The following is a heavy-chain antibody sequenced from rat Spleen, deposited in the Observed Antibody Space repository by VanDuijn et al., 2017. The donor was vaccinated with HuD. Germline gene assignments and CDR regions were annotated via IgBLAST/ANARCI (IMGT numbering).Heavy chain of an antibody. Sequence: EVQLVESGGGLVQPGRSLKLSCAASGFTFSNYDMAWVRQAPTKGLEWVASITNTGGSTYYPDSVKGRFTLSRDNAKSTLYLQMGSLRSEDTATYYCTTGERGFAYWGQGTLVTVSS. CDR1: GFTFSNYD. CDR3: TTGERGFAY. J-gene: IGHJ3*01. V-gene: IGHV5-27*01. CDR2: ITNTGGST.